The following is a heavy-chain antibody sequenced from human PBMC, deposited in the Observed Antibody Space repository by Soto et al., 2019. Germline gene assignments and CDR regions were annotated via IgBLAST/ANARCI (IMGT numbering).Heavy chain of an antibody. CDR3: ARLGAHGWFDP. D-gene: IGHD1-26*01. J-gene: IGHJ5*02. V-gene: IGHV4-39*07. Sequence: SETLSLTCTVSGGSSSSTTYYWGWIRQSPGKGLEWIGNINSSGSTYYNPSLKSRVTISVDTSKNQFSLKLSSVTAADTAVYHCARLGAHGWFDPWGQGTLVTVSS. CDR2: INSSGST. CDR1: GGSSSSTTYY.